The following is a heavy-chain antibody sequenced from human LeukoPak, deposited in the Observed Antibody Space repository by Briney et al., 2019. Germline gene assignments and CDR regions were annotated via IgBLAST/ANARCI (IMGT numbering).Heavy chain of an antibody. CDR1: GFTFSTYW. J-gene: IGHJ4*02. D-gene: IGHD2-8*02. CDR3: ATYRQVLLPFES. V-gene: IGHV3-7*03. Sequence: GGSLRLSCAASGFTFSTYWMTWVRQAPGKGLEWVANIKQDGSEKYFVDSVKGRFTISRDNANNSLYLQMNSLRAEDTAIYYCATYRQVLLPFESWGRGTLVTVSS. CDR2: IKQDGSEK.